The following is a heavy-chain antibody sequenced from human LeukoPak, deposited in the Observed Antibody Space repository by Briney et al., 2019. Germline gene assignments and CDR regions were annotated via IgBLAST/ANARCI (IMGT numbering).Heavy chain of an antibody. CDR3: AKDLFSVIVVVISDY. CDR1: GFTFSSYA. V-gene: IGHV3-23*01. J-gene: IGHJ4*02. CDR2: ISGSGGST. Sequence: GGSLRLSCAASGFTFSSYAMSWVRQAPGKGLEWVSAISGSGGSTYYADSVKGRFTISRDNSKNALYLQMNSLRAEDTAVYYCAKDLFSVIVVVISDYWGQGTLVTVSS. D-gene: IGHD3-22*01.